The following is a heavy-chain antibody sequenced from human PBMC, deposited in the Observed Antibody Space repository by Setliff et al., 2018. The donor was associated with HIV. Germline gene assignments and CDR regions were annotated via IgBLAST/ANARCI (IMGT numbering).Heavy chain of an antibody. V-gene: IGHV1-24*01. CDR2: FDPEDGET. CDR1: GYTLTELS. J-gene: IGHJ5*02. Sequence: ASVKVSCKVSGYTLTELSMHWVRQAPGKGLEWMGGFDPEDGETIYAQKFQGRVTMTEDTSTDTAYMELSSLRSEDTAVYYCATALYSSGWYGVLQRWFDPWGQETLVTVSS. D-gene: IGHD6-19*01. CDR3: ATALYSSGWYGVLQRWFDP.